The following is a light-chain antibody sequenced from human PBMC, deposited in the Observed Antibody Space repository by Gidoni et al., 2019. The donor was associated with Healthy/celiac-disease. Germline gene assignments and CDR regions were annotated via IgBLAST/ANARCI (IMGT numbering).Light chain of an antibody. V-gene: IGLV3-19*01. CDR2: GKN. Sequence: SSELPQDPAVSVALGQTVRIPCQGDSLRSYYAIWYQQKPGQAPVLVIYGKNNRPSGIPDRFSGSSSGNTASLTITGAQAEDEADYYCNSRDSSGNHLVFGGGTKLTVL. CDR1: SLRSYY. CDR3: NSRDSSGNHLV. J-gene: IGLJ3*02.